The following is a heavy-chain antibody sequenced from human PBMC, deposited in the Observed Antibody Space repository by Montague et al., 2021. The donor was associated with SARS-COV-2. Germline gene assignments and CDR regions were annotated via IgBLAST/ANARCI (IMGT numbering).Heavy chain of an antibody. Sequence: SETLSLTCAVYGESFSGFHWTWIRQPPGKGLEWIGEIDHRGTSNYNPSLKSRVTISMDTSKNQFSLRLNSVTAADTGVYYCARGHLGTTMVVVVMVGTQLYFDYWGQGRLVTVSS. D-gene: IGHD3-22*01. J-gene: IGHJ4*02. CDR2: IDHRGTS. CDR1: GESFSGFH. CDR3: ARGHLGTTMVVVVMVGTQLYFDY. V-gene: IGHV4-34*01.